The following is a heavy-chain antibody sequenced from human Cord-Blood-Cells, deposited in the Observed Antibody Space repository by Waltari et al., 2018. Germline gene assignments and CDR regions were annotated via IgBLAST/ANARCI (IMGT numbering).Heavy chain of an antibody. V-gene: IGHV1-69*01. CDR1: GGTFSSYA. D-gene: IGHD6-13*01. CDR2: IIPIFGTA. Sequence: QVQLVQSGAEVKKPGSSVKVSCKASGGTFSSYAISWVRQAPGQGLEWMGGIIPIFGTANYAQKFQGRVTITADESTSTAYMELSSPRSEDTAVYYCARGPPAGYSSSWYFDYWGQGTLVTVSS. J-gene: IGHJ4*02. CDR3: ARGPPAGYSSSWYFDY.